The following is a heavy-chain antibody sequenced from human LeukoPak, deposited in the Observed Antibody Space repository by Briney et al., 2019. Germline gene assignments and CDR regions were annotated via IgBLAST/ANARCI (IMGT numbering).Heavy chain of an antibody. Sequence: GSLRLSCVVSGFTFSSYAMHWVRQAPGKGLEYVSAISSNGGSTYYANSVKGRFTISRDNSKNTLYLQMGSLRVEDMAVHCCARASSGWYGYWGQGTLVTVSS. D-gene: IGHD6-19*01. CDR2: ISSNGGST. J-gene: IGHJ4*02. CDR1: GFTFSSYA. CDR3: ARASSGWYGY. V-gene: IGHV3-64*01.